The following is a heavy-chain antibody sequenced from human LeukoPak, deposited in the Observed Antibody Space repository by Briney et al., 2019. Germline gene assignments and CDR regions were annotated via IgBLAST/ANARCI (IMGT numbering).Heavy chain of an antibody. V-gene: IGHV1-69*05. Sequence: SVEVSCKASGGTFSSYAISWVRQAPGQGLEWMGEIIPIFGTANYAQKFQGRVTITTDESTSTAYMELSSLRSEDTAVYYCARGRYDSSGYYPDFDYWGQGTLVTVSS. CDR3: ARGRYDSSGYYPDFDY. D-gene: IGHD3-22*01. J-gene: IGHJ4*02. CDR2: IIPIFGTA. CDR1: GGTFSSYA.